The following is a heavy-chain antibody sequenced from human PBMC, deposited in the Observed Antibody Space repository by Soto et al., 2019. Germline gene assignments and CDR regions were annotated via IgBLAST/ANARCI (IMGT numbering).Heavy chain of an antibody. D-gene: IGHD1-26*01. Sequence: GGSLRLSCAASGFSFTNAWMSWVRQAPGKGLEWIGRIKSKTDGATTDYAGPVKGRFTVSRDDSKKTLFVQMNGLKTEDTAVYYCTTIIPKGTWELGPWGQGT. J-gene: IGHJ5*02. V-gene: IGHV3-15*05. CDR1: GFSFTNAW. CDR3: TTIIPKGTWELGP. CDR2: IKSKTDGATT.